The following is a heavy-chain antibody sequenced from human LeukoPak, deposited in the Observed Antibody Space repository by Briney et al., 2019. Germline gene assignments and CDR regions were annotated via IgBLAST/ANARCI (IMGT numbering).Heavy chain of an antibody. CDR1: GYTFTGYY. J-gene: IGHJ3*02. D-gene: IGHD2-15*01. Sequence: ASVKVSCKASGYTFTGYYMHWVRQAPGQGLEWMGWINPNSGGTNYAQKFQGRVTMTRDTSISTAYMELSRLRSDDTAVYYCAREYRSGGSCYFDAFDIWGQGTMVTVSS. CDR3: AREYRSGGSCYFDAFDI. CDR2: INPNSGGT. V-gene: IGHV1-2*02.